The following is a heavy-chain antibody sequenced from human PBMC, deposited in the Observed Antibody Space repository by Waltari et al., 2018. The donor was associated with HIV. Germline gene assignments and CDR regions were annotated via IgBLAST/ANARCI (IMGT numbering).Heavy chain of an antibody. Sequence: EGQLVESGGGLVQPGGSLRLSCAASGFPFSSYWMRWVRQAPGKGLEWVANIKQDGSEKYYVDSVKGRFTISRDNAKNSLYLQMNSLRAEDTAVYFCARRRGSYCLDYWGQGTLVTVSS. V-gene: IGHV3-7*01. CDR2: IKQDGSEK. J-gene: IGHJ4*02. CDR1: GFPFSSYW. CDR3: ARRRGSYCLDY. D-gene: IGHD1-26*01.